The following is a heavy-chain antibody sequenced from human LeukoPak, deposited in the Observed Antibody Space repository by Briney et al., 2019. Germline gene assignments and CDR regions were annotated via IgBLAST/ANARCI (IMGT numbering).Heavy chain of an antibody. CDR3: ARLTHLFLGLGEYSYNYGDY. V-gene: IGHV1-69*13. CDR1: GGTFFNYG. CDR2: VIPVLGKA. J-gene: IGHJ4*02. Sequence: SVKLSCKASGGTFFNYGVTWVRQAPGQGLEWMGRVIPVLGKAHYAQNLQGRVTITADESTSTAYVELNSLKPEDTAVYYCARLTHLFLGLGEYSYNYGDYWGRGTLVSVSS. D-gene: IGHD3-16*01.